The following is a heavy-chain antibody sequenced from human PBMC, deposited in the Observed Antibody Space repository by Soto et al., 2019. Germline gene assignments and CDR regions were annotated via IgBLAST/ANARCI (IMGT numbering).Heavy chain of an antibody. CDR1: GVSISKRSYY. D-gene: IGHD2-2*01. J-gene: IGHJ6*03. CDR3: ARLVIVPAAMSDYYMDV. CDR2: IHSSGST. Sequence: QLQMEESGPGLVKPSETLSLSCTVSGVSISKRSYYWGWIRQPPGRGLEWIGSIHSSGSTSYNPSLENRVTMHVDTSKNQFSLRLNSVTAADTAVYYCARLVIVPAAMSDYYMDVWGKGATVTVSS. V-gene: IGHV4-39*01.